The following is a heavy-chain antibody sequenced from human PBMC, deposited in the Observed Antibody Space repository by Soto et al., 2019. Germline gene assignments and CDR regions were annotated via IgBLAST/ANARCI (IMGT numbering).Heavy chain of an antibody. CDR1: GFTFDDYG. Sequence: PGGSLRLSCAASGFTFDDYGMSWVRQAPGKGLEWVSGINWNGGSTGYADSVKGRFTISRDNAKNSLYLQMNSLRAEDTALYYCARGGSENYYGSGSYSTFDYWGQGTLVTVSS. D-gene: IGHD3-10*01. J-gene: IGHJ4*02. V-gene: IGHV3-20*04. CDR3: ARGGSENYYGSGSYSTFDY. CDR2: INWNGGST.